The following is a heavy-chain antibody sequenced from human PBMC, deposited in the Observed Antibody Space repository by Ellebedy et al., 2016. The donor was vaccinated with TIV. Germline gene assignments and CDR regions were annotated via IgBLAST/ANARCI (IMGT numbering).Heavy chain of an antibody. CDR3: ARGMVPEGAFDV. J-gene: IGHJ3*01. D-gene: IGHD4/OR15-4a*01. Sequence: GESLKISCQGSGYHFRNNWIDWVRQLPGRGLEWMGSIYPGDSETRYSPSFRGQVTISVDKSITTAYLQWRSLKASDTAMYYCARGMVPEGAFDVWGQGTLVTVSS. CDR1: GYHFRNNW. V-gene: IGHV5-51*01. CDR2: IYPGDSET.